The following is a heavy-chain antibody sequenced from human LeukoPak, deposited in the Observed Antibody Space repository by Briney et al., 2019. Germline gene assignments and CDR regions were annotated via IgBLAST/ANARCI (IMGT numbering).Heavy chain of an antibody. D-gene: IGHD2-2*02. CDR2: IIPIFGTA. J-gene: IGHJ6*02. V-gene: IGHV1-69*13. Sequence: SVKVSCKASGGTFSSYAISWVRQAPGQGLEWMGGIIPIFGTANHAQKFQGRVTITADESTSTAYMELSSLRSEDTAVYYCARALGGYCSSTSCYTGYYYYGMDVWGQGTTVTVSS. CDR1: GGTFSSYA. CDR3: ARALGGYCSSTSCYTGYYYYGMDV.